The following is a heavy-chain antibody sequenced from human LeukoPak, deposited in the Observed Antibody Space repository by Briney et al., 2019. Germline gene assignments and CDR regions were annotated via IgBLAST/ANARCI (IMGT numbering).Heavy chain of an antibody. V-gene: IGHV1-24*01. Sequence: ASVKVSCKVSGYTLTELSMHWVRQAPGKGLEWMVGFDPEDGETIYAQKFQGRVTMTEDTSTDTAYMELSSLRSEDTAVYYCATAHPPTSRYYYMDVWGKGTTVTVSS. J-gene: IGHJ6*03. CDR1: GYTLTELS. CDR2: FDPEDGET. D-gene: IGHD3-16*01. CDR3: ATAHPPTSRYYYMDV.